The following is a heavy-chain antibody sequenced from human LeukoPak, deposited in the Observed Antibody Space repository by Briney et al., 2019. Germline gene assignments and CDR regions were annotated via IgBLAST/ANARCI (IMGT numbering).Heavy chain of an antibody. CDR2: INHSGST. J-gene: IGHJ4*02. D-gene: IGHD3-10*01. CDR3: ATAVILQWFGEFLQYFDC. V-gene: IGHV4-34*01. Sequence: SETLSLTCAVYVGSFSVYYWSCIRQPPRKGLEWVGEINHSGSTNYNPSLTSLVTISVDTSKNQFSLRLCSVTVADTPLYFCATAVILQWFGEFLQYFDCWGQGTLVTVSS. CDR1: VGSFSVYY.